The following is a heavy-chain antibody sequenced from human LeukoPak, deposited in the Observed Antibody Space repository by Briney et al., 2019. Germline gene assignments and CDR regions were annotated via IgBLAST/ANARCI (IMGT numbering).Heavy chain of an antibody. D-gene: IGHD5-12*01. CDR1: GFTFNSYA. V-gene: IGHV3-23*01. CDR2: ISGSGGST. CDR3: ASNRRDGYNYEPVDY. Sequence: GGSLRLSCAASGFTFNSYAMSWVRQAPGKGLEWVSAISGSGGSTYYADSVKGRFTISRDNSKNTLYLQMNSLRAEDTAVYYCASNRRDGYNYEPVDYWGQGTLVTVSS. J-gene: IGHJ4*02.